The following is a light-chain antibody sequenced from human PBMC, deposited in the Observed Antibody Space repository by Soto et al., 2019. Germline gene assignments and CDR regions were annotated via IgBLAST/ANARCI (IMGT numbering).Light chain of an antibody. V-gene: IGKV3-11*01. CDR2: GAF. CDR1: PSVTNY. Sequence: VVLKQSVAALSLSPGERATLSCRASPSVTNYLAWYQQKPGQPPRLLIYGAFNRAAGIPARFSGSGSGTDFTLTISSLEPEDSAVYYCQQRNIWPPVTFGQGTRLEIK. J-gene: IGKJ5*01. CDR3: QQRNIWPPVT.